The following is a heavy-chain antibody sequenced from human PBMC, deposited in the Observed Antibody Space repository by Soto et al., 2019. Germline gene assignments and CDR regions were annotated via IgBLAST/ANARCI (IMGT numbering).Heavy chain of an antibody. V-gene: IGHV4-39*01. CDR3: ARGGASIAAAGAIFG. D-gene: IGHD6-13*01. CDR1: GGSISSSSYY. CDR2: IYYSGST. Sequence: SETLSLTCTVSGGSISSSSYYWGWIRQPPGKGLEWIGSIYYSGSTYYNPSLNSRVTVSVDTSKNQFSLKLSSVTAADTAVYYCARGGASIAAAGAIFGWGQGTLVTVSS. J-gene: IGHJ4*02.